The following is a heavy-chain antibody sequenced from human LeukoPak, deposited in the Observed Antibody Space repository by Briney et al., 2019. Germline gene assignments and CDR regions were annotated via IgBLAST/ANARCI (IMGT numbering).Heavy chain of an antibody. CDR2: TYSGGST. J-gene: IGHJ4*02. Sequence: GGSLRLSCAASGFTVSSNYMSWVRQAPGKGLEWVSVTYSGGSTYYADSVKGRFTISRDNSKNTLYLQMNSLRAEDTAVYYCAREGQQLVLGYWGQGTLVTVSS. CDR1: GFTVSSNY. CDR3: AREGQQLVLGY. D-gene: IGHD6-13*01. V-gene: IGHV3-66*01.